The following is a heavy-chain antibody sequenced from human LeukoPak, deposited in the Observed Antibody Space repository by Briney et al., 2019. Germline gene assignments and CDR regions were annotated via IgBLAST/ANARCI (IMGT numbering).Heavy chain of an antibody. CDR2: IYYSGTT. CDR1: GGSISSSSYY. D-gene: IGHD5-12*01. J-gene: IGHJ4*02. V-gene: IGHV4-39*01. Sequence: SETLSLTCTVSGGSISSSSYYWDWIRQPPGKGLEWIGTIYYSGTTYYNPSLKSRVTISVDTSKNQFYLKLSSVTAADTAVYYCARLGSSGYDLDYWGQGTLVTVSS. CDR3: ARLGSSGYDLDY.